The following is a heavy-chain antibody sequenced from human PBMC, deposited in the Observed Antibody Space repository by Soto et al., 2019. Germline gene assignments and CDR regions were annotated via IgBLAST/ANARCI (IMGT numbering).Heavy chain of an antibody. Sequence: GGSLRLSCSASGFTFSSYAMHWVRQAPGKGLEYVSAISSNGGSTYYADSVKGRFTISRGNSKNTLYLQMSSLRAEDTAVYYCVKDGYDFWSGYSPYYYYGMDVWGQGTTVTVSS. V-gene: IGHV3-64D*08. D-gene: IGHD3-3*01. CDR3: VKDGYDFWSGYSPYYYYGMDV. J-gene: IGHJ6*02. CDR1: GFTFSSYA. CDR2: ISSNGGST.